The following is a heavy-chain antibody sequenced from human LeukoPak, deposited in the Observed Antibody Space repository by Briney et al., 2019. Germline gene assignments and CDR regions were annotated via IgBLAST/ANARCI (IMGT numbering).Heavy chain of an antibody. V-gene: IGHV3-13*01. CDR3: ARGSRQLAVAGLGDAFDI. CDR1: GFTFSSYD. Sequence: RPGGSLRLSCAASGFTFSSYDMHWVRQATGKVLEWVSAIGTAGDTYYPGSVKGRFTISRENAKNSLYLQMNSLRAGDTAVYYCARGSRQLAVAGLGDAFDIWGQGTMVTVSS. D-gene: IGHD6-19*01. J-gene: IGHJ3*02. CDR2: IGTAGDT.